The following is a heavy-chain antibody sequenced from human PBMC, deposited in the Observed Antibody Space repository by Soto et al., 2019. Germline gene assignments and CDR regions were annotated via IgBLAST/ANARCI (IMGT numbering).Heavy chain of an antibody. CDR2: INPSGGYT. D-gene: IGHD3-10*01. J-gene: IGHJ6*02. CDR1: GYTFTSYY. Sequence: ASVNVSCKASGYTFTSYYMNWVRQAPGQGLEWLGIINPSGGYTTYAQRFLGRVTMTSDTSTSTVHMELGSLTSEDTAVYYCARRFLPYYFGMDVWGQGTTVTVSS. CDR3: ARRFLPYYFGMDV. V-gene: IGHV1-46*01.